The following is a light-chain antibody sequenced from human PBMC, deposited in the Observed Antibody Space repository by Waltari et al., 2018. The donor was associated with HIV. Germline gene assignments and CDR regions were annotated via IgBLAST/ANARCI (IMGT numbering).Light chain of an antibody. Sequence: QSALTQPAPVSGSPGQSITLSCTGTSRDVGGYNYVSRYQQHPAKAPKLMIYEVSNRPSGVSNRFSGCKSGNTASLTISGLQAEDEADYYCSSYTSSSTRVFGGGTKLTVL. CDR1: SRDVGGYNY. CDR2: EVS. V-gene: IGLV2-14*01. J-gene: IGLJ2*01. CDR3: SSYTSSSTRV.